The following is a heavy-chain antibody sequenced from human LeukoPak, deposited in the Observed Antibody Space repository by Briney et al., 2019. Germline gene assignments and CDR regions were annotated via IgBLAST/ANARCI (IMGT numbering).Heavy chain of an antibody. J-gene: IGHJ4*02. D-gene: IGHD2-15*01. CDR1: GFTFSSNW. Sequence: GGSLRLSCAASGFTFSSNWMHWVRQAPGKGLVWVSRINEDGSTTNYADSVKGRSTIFRDNAKNTLYLQMNSLRAEDTAVYYCARVWVAAGLSDYWGQGTLVTVSS. CDR2: INEDGSTT. CDR3: ARVWVAAGLSDY. V-gene: IGHV3-74*01.